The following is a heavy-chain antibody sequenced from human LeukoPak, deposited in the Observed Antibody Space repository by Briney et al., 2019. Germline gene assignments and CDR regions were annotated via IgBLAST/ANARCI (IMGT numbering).Heavy chain of an antibody. V-gene: IGHV3-30-3*01. CDR1: GFTFSTYF. CDR2: IASDGSHT. J-gene: IGHJ3*02. Sequence: GGSLRLSCAASGFTFSTYFMHWVRQAPGKGLEWVADIASDGSHTFYVESVEGRFTISRDNSKNTLYLQMNSLRAEDTAVYFCARERQDTILHSGAFDIWGQGTMVTVSS. CDR3: ARERQDTILHSGAFDI. D-gene: IGHD2-21*01.